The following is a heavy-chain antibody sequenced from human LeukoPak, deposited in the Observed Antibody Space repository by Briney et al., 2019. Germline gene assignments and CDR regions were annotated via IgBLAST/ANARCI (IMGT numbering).Heavy chain of an antibody. CDR3: ARGAVVNGLDV. Sequence: SETLSLTCAVYGGSFSGYYWSWIRQPPGKGLEWIGEINHSGSTNYNPSLKSRVTISVDTSKNQFSLKLSSVTAADTAVYYCARGAVVNGLDVWGQGTTVTVSS. V-gene: IGHV4-34*01. CDR2: INHSGST. CDR1: GGSFSGYY. D-gene: IGHD5-18*01. J-gene: IGHJ6*02.